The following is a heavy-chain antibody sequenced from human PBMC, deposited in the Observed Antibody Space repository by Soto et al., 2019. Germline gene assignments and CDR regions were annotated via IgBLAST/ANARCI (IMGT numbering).Heavy chain of an antibody. V-gene: IGHV4-61*01. CDR3: ARDITYFDS. J-gene: IGHJ4*02. Sequence: QVQLQESGPGLVKPSATLSLTCTVSGGSFNSGSYSWSWIRQPPGKGLECIGYVYHTGRTSYDPSLKGRVSISMDTAMNQFSLNLDSATAADTAVYFSARDITYFDSWGQGALVTVSS. CDR2: VYHTGRT. D-gene: IGHD3-10*01. CDR1: GGSFNSGSYS.